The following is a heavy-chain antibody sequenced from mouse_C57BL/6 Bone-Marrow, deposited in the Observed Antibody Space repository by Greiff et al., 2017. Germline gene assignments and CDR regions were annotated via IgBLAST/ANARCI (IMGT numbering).Heavy chain of an antibody. V-gene: IGHV2-2*01. J-gene: IGHJ4*01. CDR1: GFSLTSYG. CDR3: ARNLWFLYYDMDY. D-gene: IGHD2-2*01. CDR2: IWSGGST. Sequence: QVQLQQSGPGLVQPSQSLSITCTVSGFSLTSYGVHWVRQSPGKGLEWLGVIWSGGSTDYNAAFISRRSISKDNSKGQVFFKMNSLQADDTARSYCARNLWFLYYDMDYWGQGTSVTVSS.